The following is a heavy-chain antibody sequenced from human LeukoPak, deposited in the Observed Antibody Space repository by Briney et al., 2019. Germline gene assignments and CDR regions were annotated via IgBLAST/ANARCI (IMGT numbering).Heavy chain of an antibody. D-gene: IGHD5-12*01. CDR2: IYSGGST. CDR1: GFTVSSNY. V-gene: IGHV3-53*01. Sequence: GGPLRLSYAASGFTVSSNYMSWVRQAPGKGLEWVSVIYSGGSTYYADSVKGRFTISRDNSKNTLYLQMNSLRAEDTAVYYCARARHSGYDWDYYYMDVWGKGTTVTVSS. CDR3: ARARHSGYDWDYYYMDV. J-gene: IGHJ6*03.